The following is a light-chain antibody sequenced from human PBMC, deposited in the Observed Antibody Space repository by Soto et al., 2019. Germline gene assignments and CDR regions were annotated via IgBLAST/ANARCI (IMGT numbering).Light chain of an antibody. CDR2: GAS. CDR1: QSLTRPF. V-gene: IGKV3-20*01. CDR3: QHYFTWT. Sequence: EIVLTQSPRTLSLSPGDRATLSCRASQSLTRPFLAWYQQRPGQAPRLLIDGASNRATGIPDRFSGSGSGTDFTLTISRLEPEDFAVYYCQHYFTWTFGQGTKVEIK. J-gene: IGKJ1*01.